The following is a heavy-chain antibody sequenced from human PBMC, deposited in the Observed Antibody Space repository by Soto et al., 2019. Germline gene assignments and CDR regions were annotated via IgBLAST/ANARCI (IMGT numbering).Heavy chain of an antibody. D-gene: IGHD2-15*01. Sequence: SETLSLTCTVSGGSISNYYWSWIRQPPGKGLEWIGYIYYSGSTNYNPSPKSRVTISVDTSKNQFSLKLTSVTAADTAVYYCARWGCSGSNCNLNQRSFDLWGQGTLVTVSS. CDR2: IYYSGST. CDR1: GGSISNYY. CDR3: ARWGCSGSNCNLNQRSFDL. J-gene: IGHJ4*02. V-gene: IGHV4-59*01.